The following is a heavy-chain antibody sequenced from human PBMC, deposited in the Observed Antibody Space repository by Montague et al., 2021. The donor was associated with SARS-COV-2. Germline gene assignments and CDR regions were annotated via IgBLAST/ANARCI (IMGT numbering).Heavy chain of an antibody. Sequence: SETLSLTCTVSGGSINHYWSWIRQPPGKVLEWIGYIYYDGSSNXXPSLGSRVTISMQTSRNQVSLRLSPVTAADPALYYCARSQWHNWYFDLWGRGTLVTVSS. D-gene: IGHD2-8*01. J-gene: IGHJ2*01. CDR2: IYYDGSS. CDR1: GGSINHY. CDR3: ARSQWHNWYFDL. V-gene: IGHV4-59*11.